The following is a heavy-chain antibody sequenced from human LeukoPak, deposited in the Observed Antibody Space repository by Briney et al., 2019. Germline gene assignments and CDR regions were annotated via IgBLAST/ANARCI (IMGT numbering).Heavy chain of an antibody. V-gene: IGHV1-8*01. J-gene: IGHJ4*02. CDR2: MNPNSGDT. CDR3: ARGGFGSGSHFDY. D-gene: IGHD3-10*01. Sequence: ASVKVSCKASGYTFTSYDINWLRQATGQGLEWMGWMNPNSGDTGYVQKFQGRVTMTRSTSISTAYMALSSLRSEDTAIYYCARGGFGSGSHFDYWGQGTLVTVSS. CDR1: GYTFTSYD.